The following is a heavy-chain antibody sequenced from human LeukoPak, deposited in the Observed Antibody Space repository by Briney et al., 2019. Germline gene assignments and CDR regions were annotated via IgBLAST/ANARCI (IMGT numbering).Heavy chain of an antibody. Sequence: PGGSLRLSCAASGFTFSSYGMHWVRQAPGKGLEWVAFIRYDGGNKYYADSVKGRFTISRDNSKNTLYLQMNRLRAEDTAVYYCAKSTDYYGSGSYFDYWGQGTLVTVSS. CDR2: IRYDGGNK. CDR3: AKSTDYYGSGSYFDY. CDR1: GFTFSSYG. J-gene: IGHJ4*02. V-gene: IGHV3-30*02. D-gene: IGHD3-10*01.